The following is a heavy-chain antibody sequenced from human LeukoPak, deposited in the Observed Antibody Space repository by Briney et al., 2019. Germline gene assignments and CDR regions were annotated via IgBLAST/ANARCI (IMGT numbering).Heavy chain of an antibody. Sequence: ASVKVSCKVSGYTLTELSMDWVRQAPGRGLEWMGGFDPEDGETIYAQKFQGRVTMTEDTSTDTAYMELSSLRSEDTAVYYCATDVLMGDTNDYWGQGTLVTVSS. CDR1: GYTLTELS. J-gene: IGHJ4*02. CDR2: FDPEDGET. CDR3: ATDVLMGDTNDY. D-gene: IGHD2-8*01. V-gene: IGHV1-24*01.